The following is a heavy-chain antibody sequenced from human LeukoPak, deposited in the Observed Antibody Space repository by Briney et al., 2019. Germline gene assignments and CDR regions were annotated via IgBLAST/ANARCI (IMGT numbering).Heavy chain of an antibody. CDR3: ARAYSNYGYYYYMDV. D-gene: IGHD4-11*01. J-gene: IGHJ6*03. V-gene: IGHV4-59*01. CDR2: IYYSGST. CDR1: GGSISSYY. Sequence: SETLSLTCAVSGGSISSYYWSWIRQPPAKGLEWIGYIYYSGSTNYNPSLQRRLTISVDTYKNQFSLKLSSLTAADTAVYYCARAYSNYGYYYYMDVWGKGTTVTVSS.